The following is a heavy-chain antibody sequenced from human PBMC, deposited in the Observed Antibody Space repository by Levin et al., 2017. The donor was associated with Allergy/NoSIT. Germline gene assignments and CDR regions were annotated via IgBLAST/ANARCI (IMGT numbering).Heavy chain of an antibody. V-gene: IGHV3-23*01. D-gene: IGHD2/OR15-2a*01. CDR1: GFTFRTSHA. CDR2: ISGNGDTT. Sequence: LSLPCAASGFTFRTSHAMSWVRQTPVKGLEWVCGISGNGDTTHYADSVKGRFTISRDNSRNTVYLQMNSLRAEDSALYYCAKLPAPDPRILSDAFDVWGQGTMVTVSS. J-gene: IGHJ3*01. CDR3: AKLPAPDPRILSDAFDV.